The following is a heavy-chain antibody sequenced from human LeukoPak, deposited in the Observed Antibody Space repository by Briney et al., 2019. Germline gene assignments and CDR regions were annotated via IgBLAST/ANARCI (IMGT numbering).Heavy chain of an antibody. Sequence: ASVKVSCKASGGTFSSYAISWVRQAPGQGLEWMGGIIPIFGTANYAQKFQGRVTITADESTSTAYMELSSLRSEDTAVYYCAREEDRYCCSTSCYTPLASYYMDVWGKGTTVTVSS. CDR2: IIPIFGTA. V-gene: IGHV1-69*13. CDR3: AREEDRYCCSTSCYTPLASYYMDV. CDR1: GGTFSSYA. D-gene: IGHD2-2*02. J-gene: IGHJ6*03.